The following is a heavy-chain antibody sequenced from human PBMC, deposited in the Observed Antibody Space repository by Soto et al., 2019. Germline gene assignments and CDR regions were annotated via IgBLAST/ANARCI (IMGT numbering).Heavy chain of an antibody. J-gene: IGHJ5*02. V-gene: IGHV4-31*03. Sequence: PSETLSLTCTVSGGSISSGGYYWSWIRQHPGKGLEWIGYIYYSGSTYYNPSLKSRVTISVDTSKNQFSLKLSSVTAADTAVYYCARVPLELRDWFDPWGQGTLVTVSS. CDR2: IYYSGST. CDR3: ARVPLELRDWFDP. CDR1: GGSISSGGYY. D-gene: IGHD1-7*01.